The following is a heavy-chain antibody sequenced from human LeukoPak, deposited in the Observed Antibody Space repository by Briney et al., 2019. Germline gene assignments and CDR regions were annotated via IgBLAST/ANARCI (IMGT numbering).Heavy chain of an antibody. V-gene: IGHV3-15*01. CDR2: IKSKSDGGTT. Sequence: GGSLRLSCVGSGFIFSNAYMSWVRQAPGKGLEWVGRIKSKSDGGTTDYAAPVKGRFTISRDDSKNTLYVQMNSLRIEDTAVYYCSNYYYGVDVWGPGTTVTVSS. J-gene: IGHJ6*02. CDR3: SNYYYGVDV. CDR1: GFIFSNAY.